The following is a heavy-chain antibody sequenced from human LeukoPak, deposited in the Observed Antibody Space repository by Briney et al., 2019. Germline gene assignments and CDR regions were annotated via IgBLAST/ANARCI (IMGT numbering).Heavy chain of an antibody. J-gene: IGHJ4*02. D-gene: IGHD1-14*01. V-gene: IGHV3-30*18. Sequence: PGRSLRLSCAASGFTFSSYAMHWVRQAPGKGLEWVAVVSYDGSNENFADSVKGRFTISRDNSKNTLYLQMNSLRADDTAVYYCAKAGKKRAEPGDFDYWGQGTLVTVSS. CDR3: AKAGKKRAEPGDFDY. CDR2: VSYDGSNE. CDR1: GFTFSSYA.